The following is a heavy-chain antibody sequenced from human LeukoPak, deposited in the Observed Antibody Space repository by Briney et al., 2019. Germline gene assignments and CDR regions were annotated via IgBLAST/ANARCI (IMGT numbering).Heavy chain of an antibody. CDR1: GDSLSTSTYY. V-gene: IGHV4-39*07. CDR2: IYYSGST. J-gene: IGHJ4*02. D-gene: IGHD5-18*01. Sequence: PSETLSLTCGVSGDSLSTSTYYWDYIRQPPGKGLEWIGSIYYSGSTYYNPSLKSRVTISIDTSKNQFSLKLSSVTAADTAVYYCARDTYNYGSSAYYFDYWGQGTLVTVSS. CDR3: ARDTYNYGSSAYYFDY.